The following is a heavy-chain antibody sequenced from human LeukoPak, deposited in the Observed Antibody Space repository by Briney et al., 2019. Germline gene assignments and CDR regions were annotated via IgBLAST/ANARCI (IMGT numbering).Heavy chain of an antibody. CDR3: EMFAAIVGHAYDF. CDR2: INHSGNS. V-gene: IGHV4-34*01. D-gene: IGHD1-26*01. CDR1: GGSFSDYY. J-gene: IGHJ3*01. Sequence: KPSETLSLTCAVYGGSFSDYYFTWIRQPPAKGPEWIGDINHSGNSSYNKSLKSRVTISMDTSKNQVSLRLNSVTAADTAVYYCEMFAAIVGHAYDFWGHGTVITVSS.